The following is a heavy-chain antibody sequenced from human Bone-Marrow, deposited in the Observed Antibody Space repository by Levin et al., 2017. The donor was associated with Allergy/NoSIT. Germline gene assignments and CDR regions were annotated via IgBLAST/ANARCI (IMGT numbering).Heavy chain of an antibody. CDR2: ITSGSGGGI. J-gene: IGHJ4*02. D-gene: IGHD1-26*01. V-gene: IGHV3-23*01. Sequence: PGGSLRLSCAASGFTFSSNAMSWFRQAPGKGLEWVSHITSGSGGGIYYAHPVKGRFTISRDNSKSTLYLQMNSLRVEDTALYYCARGTYGSFDYWGQGTLVTVSS. CDR1: GFTFSSNA. CDR3: ARGTYGSFDY.